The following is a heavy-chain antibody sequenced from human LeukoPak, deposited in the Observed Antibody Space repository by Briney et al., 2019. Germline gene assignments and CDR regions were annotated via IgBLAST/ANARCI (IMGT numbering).Heavy chain of an antibody. CDR2: IYHSGST. Sequence: KSSETLSLTCTVSGGSISSYYWSWIRQPPGKGLEWIGSIYHSGSTYYNPSLKSRVTISVDTSKNQFSLKLSSVTAADTAVYYCARAMTYYYDSSGYFDAFDIWGQGTMVTVSS. CDR3: ARAMTYYYDSSGYFDAFDI. D-gene: IGHD3-22*01. J-gene: IGHJ3*02. V-gene: IGHV4-38-2*02. CDR1: GGSISSYY.